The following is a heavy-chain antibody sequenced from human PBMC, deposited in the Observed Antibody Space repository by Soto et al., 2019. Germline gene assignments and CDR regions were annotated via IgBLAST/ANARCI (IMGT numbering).Heavy chain of an antibody. D-gene: IGHD6-6*01. Sequence: GESLKISCKGSGSSFTSYWIGWVRLMPGKGLEWMGIIYPGDSDTRYSPSFHGQVTISADKSISTAYLQWSSLKASDTAMYYCARRKDSSSLDYYYGMDVWGQGTTVTVSS. CDR3: ARRKDSSSLDYYYGMDV. CDR2: IYPGDSDT. V-gene: IGHV5-51*01. J-gene: IGHJ6*02. CDR1: GSSFTSYW.